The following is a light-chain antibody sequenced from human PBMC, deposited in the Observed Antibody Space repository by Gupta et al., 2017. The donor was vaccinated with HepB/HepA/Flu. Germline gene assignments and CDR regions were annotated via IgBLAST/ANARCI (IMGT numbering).Light chain of an antibody. CDR1: NLERKS. CDR3: QGWDGTIDHPV. J-gene: IGLJ3*02. Sequence: SYVLTQPPSVSVAPEQTATITCGGANLERKSMHWYQQKPGQAPVLVIYYNRARPSGSPERISGSNSGNTATLTISRVEAGDEADYFCQGWDGTIDHPVFGGGTKLTVL. V-gene: IGLV3-21*04. CDR2: YNR.